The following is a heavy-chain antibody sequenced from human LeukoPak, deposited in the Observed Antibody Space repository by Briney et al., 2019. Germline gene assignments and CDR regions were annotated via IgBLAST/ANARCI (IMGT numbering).Heavy chain of an antibody. CDR1: GGTFSSYA. CDR2: IIPIFGTA. D-gene: IGHD3-3*01. J-gene: IGHJ4*02. V-gene: IGHV1-69*05. CDR3: ARNYDFWSGIDY. Sequence: GASVKVSCKASGGTFSSYAISWVRQAPGQGLEWMGGIIPIFGTANYAQKFQGRVTITTDESTSTAYMELSSLRSEDTAVYYCARNYDFWSGIDYWGQGTLVTVSS.